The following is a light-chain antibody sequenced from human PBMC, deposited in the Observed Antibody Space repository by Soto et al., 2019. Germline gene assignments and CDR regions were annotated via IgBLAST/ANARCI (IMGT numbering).Light chain of an antibody. Sequence: VMTQAPATLSVSPGERATLSCRASQTINNNVAWYQLKDGQVPRLVIYGASTRATDIPARFSGSGSGTEFTLTISSLQSEDFAEYHCRQYNNWPQTFGQGTKVDIK. CDR3: RQYNNWPQT. J-gene: IGKJ1*01. V-gene: IGKV3-15*01. CDR1: QTINNN. CDR2: GAS.